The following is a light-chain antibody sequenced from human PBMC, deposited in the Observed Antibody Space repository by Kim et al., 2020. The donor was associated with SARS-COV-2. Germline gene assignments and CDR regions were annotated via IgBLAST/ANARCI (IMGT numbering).Light chain of an antibody. V-gene: IGLV6-57*03. CDR1: SGSIASNY. J-gene: IGLJ3*02. Sequence: KTVTISCTRSSGSIASNYVQWYQHRPGSAPTTVIYEDNQRPSGVPDRFSGSIDSSSNSASLTISGLKTEDEADYYCQSYDSSSNWVFGGGTQLTVL. CDR3: QSYDSSSNWV. CDR2: EDN.